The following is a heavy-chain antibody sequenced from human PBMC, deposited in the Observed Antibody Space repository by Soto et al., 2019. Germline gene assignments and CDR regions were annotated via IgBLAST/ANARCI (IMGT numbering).Heavy chain of an antibody. CDR1: GGTFTTYD. V-gene: IGHV1-69*06. CDR2: IIPLIDAT. J-gene: IGHJ4*02. CDR3: ARDRRSSWYNGRFSVDS. Sequence: QVQLVQSGAEVRKPGSSVKVSCKASGGTFTTYDISWVRQAPGQGLEWMGGIIPLIDATKYAQKFQGRVTSTADKSTGTAYMESSSLRSEDTAMSYCARDRRSSWYNGRFSVDSWGQGTLVTVSS. D-gene: IGHD6-19*01.